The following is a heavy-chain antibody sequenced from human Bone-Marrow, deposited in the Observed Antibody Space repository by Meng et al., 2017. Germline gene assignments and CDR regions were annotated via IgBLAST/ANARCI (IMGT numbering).Heavy chain of an antibody. J-gene: IGHJ3*02. CDR2: IKSKADGGTT. Sequence: GESLKISCAASGFTFSNAWMSWVRQAPGKGLEWVGRIKSKADGGTTDYAAPVKGRFTISRDDSKNTLYLQMNSLKTEDTAVYYCTTEFVDAFDIWGQGTMVTVSS. V-gene: IGHV3-15*01. CDR3: TTEFVDAFDI. D-gene: IGHD2-21*01. CDR1: GFTFSNAW.